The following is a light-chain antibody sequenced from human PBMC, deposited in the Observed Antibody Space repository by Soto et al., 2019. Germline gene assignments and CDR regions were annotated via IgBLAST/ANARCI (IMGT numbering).Light chain of an antibody. CDR1: QGISSW. CDR3: QQVNSFPLS. CDR2: SAS. J-gene: IGKJ3*01. Sequence: DIQMTPSPSSVSASVGDRVTISCRASQGISSWLAWYQQKPGKTTSILIDSASTLYSGVPSRFSGSGSWTDFTLTISSRQPEDFVTYYGQQVNSFPLSVGPGTNVDIK. V-gene: IGKV1-12*01.